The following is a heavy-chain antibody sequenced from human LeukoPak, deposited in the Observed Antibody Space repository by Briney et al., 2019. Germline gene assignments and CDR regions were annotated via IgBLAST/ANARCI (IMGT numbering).Heavy chain of an antibody. Sequence: SETLSLTCTVSGGSISSYYWSWIRQPPGKGLEWIRYIYYSGSTNYNPSLKSRVTISVDTSKNQFSLKLSSVTAADTAVYYCARGCPYGGNPGHFDLWGRGTLVTVSS. J-gene: IGHJ2*01. D-gene: IGHD4-23*01. V-gene: IGHV4-59*01. CDR2: IYYSGST. CDR3: ARGCPYGGNPGHFDL. CDR1: GGSISSYY.